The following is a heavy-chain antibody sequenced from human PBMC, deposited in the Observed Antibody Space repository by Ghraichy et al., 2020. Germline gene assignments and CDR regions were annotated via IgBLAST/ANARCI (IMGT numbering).Heavy chain of an antibody. CDR3: AKSRSYSNTWYDH. J-gene: IGHJ5*02. CDR1: GFTFSSSS. CDR2: VTGNGGAT. D-gene: IGHD1-26*01. Sequence: GGSLRLSCAASGFTFSSSSMSWVRQAPGKGLEWVSGVTGNGGATYYADSVTGRFTISRDNSKSTLFLQMNSLRAEDTAVYYCAKSRSYSNTWYDHWGQGALVTVSS. V-gene: IGHV3-23*01.